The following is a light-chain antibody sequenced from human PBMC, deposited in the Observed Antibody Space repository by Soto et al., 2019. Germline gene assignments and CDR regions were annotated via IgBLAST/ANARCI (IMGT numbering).Light chain of an antibody. CDR2: EVN. J-gene: IGLJ1*01. Sequence: QSALTQPASVSGSPGQSITISCTGTSSDVGGYNYVSWYQQHPGNAPRLMIYEVNNRPSGVPNRFSGSKSGNTASLTISGLQAEDEADYYCCSYASSSSYVFGTGTKVTV. CDR3: CSYASSSSYV. V-gene: IGLV2-14*01. CDR1: SSDVGGYNY.